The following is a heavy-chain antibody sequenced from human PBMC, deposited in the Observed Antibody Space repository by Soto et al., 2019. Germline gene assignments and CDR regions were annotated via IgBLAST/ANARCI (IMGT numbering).Heavy chain of an antibody. CDR1: GSRFSNYV. D-gene: IGHD2-2*02. Sequence: QVQLVQSGAEVKTPGSSLKVSCTVSGSRFSNYVISWVRQAPGHGLEWLGRIIPIFNSTQYAQKFQGRVTITADKSTNTASLELSSLRSDDTAVYYCAREGRGKKAGYNGLVSLGYWGQGTLVTVYS. CDR3: AREGRGKKAGYNGLVSLGY. V-gene: IGHV1-69*06. CDR2: IIPIFNST. J-gene: IGHJ4*02.